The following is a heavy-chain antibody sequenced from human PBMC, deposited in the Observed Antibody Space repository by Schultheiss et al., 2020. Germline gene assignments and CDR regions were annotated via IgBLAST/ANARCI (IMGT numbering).Heavy chain of an antibody. CDR3: ATGGGSTNKRTPFDY. J-gene: IGHJ4*02. D-gene: IGHD2-15*01. CDR2: LNPSGGST. CDR1: GYTFTTYY. Sequence: GSVKVSCKASGYTFTTYYMHWVRQAPGQGLEWMGILNPSGGSTTYAQKFQGRVTMTRDTPTTTVYMELSSLRSEDTAVYYCATGGGSTNKRTPFDYWGKGTLVTVSS. V-gene: IGHV1-46*01.